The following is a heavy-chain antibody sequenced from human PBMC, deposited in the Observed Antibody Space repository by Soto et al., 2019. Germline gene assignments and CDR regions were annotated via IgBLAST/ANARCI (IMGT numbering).Heavy chain of an antibody. J-gene: IGHJ3*02. CDR2: IRSKANSYAT. Sequence: EVQLVESGGGLVQPGGSLKLSCAASVFTFSGSAMHWVRQASGKGLEWVVRIRSKANSYATAYAVSLKGRFTMSRDHLKNTAYLQMDTLKTEDTAVYYCTAVKIVVVPAAINAFDIWGQGTMVTVSS. V-gene: IGHV3-73*01. CDR1: VFTFSGSA. CDR3: TAVKIVVVPAAINAFDI. D-gene: IGHD2-2*02.